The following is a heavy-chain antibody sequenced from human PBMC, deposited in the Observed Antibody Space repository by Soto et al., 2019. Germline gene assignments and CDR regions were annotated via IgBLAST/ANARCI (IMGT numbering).Heavy chain of an antibody. Sequence: ASVKVSCKASGGTFSSYAISWVRQAPGQGLEWMGGIIPIFGTANYAQKFQGRVTITADESTSTAYMELSSLRSEDTAVYYCARPRNYYGSDKRNYYYYYGMDVWGQGTTVTVSS. D-gene: IGHD3-10*01. CDR3: ARPRNYYGSDKRNYYYYYGMDV. CDR2: IIPIFGTA. J-gene: IGHJ6*02. V-gene: IGHV1-69*13. CDR1: GGTFSSYA.